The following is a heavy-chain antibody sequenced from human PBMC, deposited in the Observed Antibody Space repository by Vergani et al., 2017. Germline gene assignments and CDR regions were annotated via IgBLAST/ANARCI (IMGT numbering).Heavy chain of an antibody. CDR1: GYTFTGYY. V-gene: IGHV1-2*02. CDR3: ARSTDYPDDYVSSDYFRRTLDV. J-gene: IGHJ6*03. CDR2: INPNTGGT. Sequence: QVQLVQSGAAVKKPGASVKVSCKASGYTFTGYYIHWVRQAPGRGLEWMGWINPNTGGTNYAQKFQGRVTVTRDTSISTADMELSRLRSDDTAVYYCARSTDYPDDYVSSDYFRRTLDVWGKGTTVTVS. D-gene: IGHD4/OR15-4a*01.